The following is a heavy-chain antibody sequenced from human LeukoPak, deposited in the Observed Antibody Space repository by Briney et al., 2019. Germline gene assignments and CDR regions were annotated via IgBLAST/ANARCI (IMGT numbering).Heavy chain of an antibody. CDR1: GFTFSSYS. CDR2: ISSSSSTI. V-gene: IGHV3-48*04. D-gene: IGHD3-3*01. J-gene: IGHJ1*01. Sequence: PGGSLRLSCAASGFTFSSYSMNWVRQAPGKGLEWVSYISSSSSTIYYADSVKGRFTISRDNAKNSLYLQMNSLRAEDTAVYYCARGVVTDYFQHWGQGTLVTVSS. CDR3: ARGVVTDYFQH.